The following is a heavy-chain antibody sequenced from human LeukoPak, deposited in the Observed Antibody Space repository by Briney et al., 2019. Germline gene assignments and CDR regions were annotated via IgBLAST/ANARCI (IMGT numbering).Heavy chain of an antibody. CDR3: ARDQGATLVRGVTPYFDF. D-gene: IGHD3-10*01. J-gene: IGHJ4*02. V-gene: IGHV3-30*04. Sequence: AGGSLRLSCAASGFTFSSYAMHWVRQAPGKGLEWVAIISYDGSDENSADSVKGRFTISRDNSKNTVFLQMNSLRAEDTAVYYCARDQGATLVRGVTPYFDFWGQGTLVSVSS. CDR1: GFTFSSYA. CDR2: ISYDGSDE.